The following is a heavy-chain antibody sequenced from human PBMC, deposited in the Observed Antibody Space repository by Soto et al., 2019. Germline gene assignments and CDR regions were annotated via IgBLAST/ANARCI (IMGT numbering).Heavy chain of an antibody. CDR1: GFTFSSCA. Sequence: GGSLRPSCAASGFTFSSCAMGWVRQAPGKGLEWVSDIIDSGGSTYYADSVKGRFTTSRDNSKSTLYLQMNSLRAEDTALYYCAKGRSYYYYYGVDVWGQGTTVTVSS. V-gene: IGHV3-23*01. CDR3: AKGRSYYYYYGVDV. J-gene: IGHJ6*02. CDR2: IIDSGGST.